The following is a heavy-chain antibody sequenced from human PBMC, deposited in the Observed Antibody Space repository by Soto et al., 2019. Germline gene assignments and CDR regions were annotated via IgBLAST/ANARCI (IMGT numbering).Heavy chain of an antibody. D-gene: IGHD5-18*01. V-gene: IGHV4-34*01. CDR2: INHSGSP. CDR3: ARGRGSSYGFTRARNYAMDV. Sequence: SETLSLTCAVYDGSLSGYYWSWIRQPPGKGLEWIGEINHSGSPTYSPSLKSRVTISVDMSTNQFSLKLSSVTAADTAVYYCARGRGSSYGFTRARNYAMDVWGQGTKVTVYS. CDR1: DGSLSGYY. J-gene: IGHJ6*02.